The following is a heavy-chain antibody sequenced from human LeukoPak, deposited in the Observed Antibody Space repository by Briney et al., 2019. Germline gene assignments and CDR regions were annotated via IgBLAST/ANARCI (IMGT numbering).Heavy chain of an antibody. CDR2: ISSSSSYI. Sequence: GGSLRLSCAASGFTFSSYSMNWVRQAPGKGLEWVSSISSSSSYIYYADSVKGRFTISRDNAKNSLYLQMNSLRAEDTAVYYCARAPTYYYDSSGANDAFDIWGQGTMVTVSS. J-gene: IGHJ3*02. CDR3: ARAPTYYYDSSGANDAFDI. D-gene: IGHD3-22*01. CDR1: GFTFSSYS. V-gene: IGHV3-21*04.